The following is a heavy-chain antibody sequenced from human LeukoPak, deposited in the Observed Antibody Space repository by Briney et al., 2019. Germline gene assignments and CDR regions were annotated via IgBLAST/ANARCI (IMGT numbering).Heavy chain of an antibody. CDR2: ISSYNGNT. D-gene: IGHD3-10*01. J-gene: IGHJ3*02. V-gene: IGHV1-18*01. Sequence: ASVKVSCKASGYTFTSYAITWVRQAPGQGLEWMGWISSYNGNTNYAQKLQGRVTMTTETSTSTAYMELSSLRSEDTAVYYCARGRFGELLVFSAFDIWGQGTMVTVSS. CDR3: ARGRFGELLVFSAFDI. CDR1: GYTFTSYA.